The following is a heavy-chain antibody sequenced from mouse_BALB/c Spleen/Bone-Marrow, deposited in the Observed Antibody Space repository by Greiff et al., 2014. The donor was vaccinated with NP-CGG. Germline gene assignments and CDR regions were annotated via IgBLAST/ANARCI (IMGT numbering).Heavy chain of an antibody. Sequence: QVQLQQSGAELVRPGTSVKVSCKASGYASTNYLIERVKQRPGQGLEWIGVINPGSGGTNYNEKFKGKATLTADKSSSTAYMQLSSLTSDDSAVYFCARWDYAMDYWGQGTSVTVSS. CDR3: ARWDYAMDY. V-gene: IGHV1-54*01. CDR1: GYASTNYL. J-gene: IGHJ4*01. CDR2: INPGSGGT.